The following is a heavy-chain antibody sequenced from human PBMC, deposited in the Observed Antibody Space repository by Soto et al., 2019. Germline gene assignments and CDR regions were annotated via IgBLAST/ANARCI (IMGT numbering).Heavy chain of an antibody. CDR2: IIPIFGTA. CDR3: ALDIVVVPAAIRGTYY. J-gene: IGHJ4*02. CDR1: GGTFSSYA. Sequence: ASVKVSCKASGGTFSSYAISWVRQAPGQGLEWMGGIIPIFGTANYAQKFQGRVTITADESTSTAYMELSSLRSEDTAVYYCALDIVVVPAAIRGTYYWGQGTLVTVSS. V-gene: IGHV1-69*13. D-gene: IGHD2-2*02.